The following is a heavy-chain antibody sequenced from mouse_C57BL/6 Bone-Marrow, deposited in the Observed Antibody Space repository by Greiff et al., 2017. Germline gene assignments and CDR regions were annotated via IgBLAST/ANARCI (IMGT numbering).Heavy chain of an antibody. CDR2: IDPENGDT. CDR3: TMGYDSSCYFDY. V-gene: IGHV14-4*01. J-gene: IGHJ2*01. D-gene: IGHD1-1*01. CDR1: GFNIRDDY. Sequence: EVQLQQSGAELVRPGASVKLSCTASGFNIRDDYMHWVKQRPEQGLEWIGWIDPENGDTEYASKFQGKATITADTSSNTAYLQLSSLTSEDTAVYDCTMGYDSSCYFDYWGQGTTRTVSS.